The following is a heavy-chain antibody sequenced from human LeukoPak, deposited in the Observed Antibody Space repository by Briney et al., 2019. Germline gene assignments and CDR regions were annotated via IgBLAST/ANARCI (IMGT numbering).Heavy chain of an antibody. J-gene: IGHJ4*02. Sequence: PSETLSLTCTVSGGSISSYYWDWIRQPPGKGLEWIGYIHYSGSTNYNPSLKSRVAISVDTSKNQFSLKLSSVTAADTAVYYCARAPNYDFWSGYGAFDYWGQGTLVTVSS. CDR1: GGSISSYY. D-gene: IGHD3-3*01. V-gene: IGHV4-59*01. CDR3: ARAPNYDFWSGYGAFDY. CDR2: IHYSGST.